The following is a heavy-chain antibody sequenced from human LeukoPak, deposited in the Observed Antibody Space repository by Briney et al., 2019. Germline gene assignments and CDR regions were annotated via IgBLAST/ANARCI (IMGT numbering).Heavy chain of an antibody. Sequence: PSETLSLTCTVSGGSISSYYWSWIRQPPGKGLEWVSVIYSGGSTYYADSVKGRFTISRDNSKNTLYLQMNSLRAEDTAVYYCARDSGGQLWGQGTLVTVSS. CDR1: GGSISSYY. J-gene: IGHJ4*02. D-gene: IGHD3-10*01. CDR2: IYSGGST. CDR3: ARDSGGQL. V-gene: IGHV3-66*01.